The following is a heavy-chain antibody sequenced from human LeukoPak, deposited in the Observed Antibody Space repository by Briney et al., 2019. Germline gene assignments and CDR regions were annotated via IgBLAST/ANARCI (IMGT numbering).Heavy chain of an antibody. CDR2: IYYTGST. J-gene: IGHJ6*02. D-gene: IGHD2-15*01. V-gene: IGHV4-59*11. CDR1: GGSISSHY. CDR3: ARENGGSCPYYYYGMDV. Sequence: SETLSLTCTVSGGSISSHYWTWIRQTPGKGLEWIGYIYYTGSTNYNPSLKSRLTISLDRSKNQFSLKLSSVTAADTAVYYCARENGGSCPYYYYGMDVWGQGTTLTVSS.